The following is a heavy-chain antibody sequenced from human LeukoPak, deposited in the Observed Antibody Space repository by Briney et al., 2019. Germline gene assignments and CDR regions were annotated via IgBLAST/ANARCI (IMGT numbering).Heavy chain of an antibody. V-gene: IGHV1-69*13. Sequence: GASVKVSCKASGGTFINYAISWVRQAPGQGLEWMGGIIPIFGTAYYVQKFQGRVTITADESTSTAYMELSSLKSEDTAVYYCASPPGGPYYYYYAMDVWGQGTTVTVSS. CDR1: GGTFINYA. D-gene: IGHD3-10*01. CDR2: IIPIFGTA. CDR3: ASPPGGPYYYYYAMDV. J-gene: IGHJ6*02.